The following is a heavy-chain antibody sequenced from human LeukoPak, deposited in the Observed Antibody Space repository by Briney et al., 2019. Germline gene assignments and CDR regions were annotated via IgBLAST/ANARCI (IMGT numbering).Heavy chain of an antibody. V-gene: IGHV4-34*01. Sequence: SVTLSLTCAVYGGSFSDYFWSWVRQPPGKGLEWIGEINQSGSSTYNPSLKSRVSMSVDTSKNQLSLKMTSVTAADTAVYYCASIHQVRGTDTFDIWGQGTMVTVSS. D-gene: IGHD3-10*01. CDR3: ASIHQVRGTDTFDI. J-gene: IGHJ3*02. CDR2: INQSGSS. CDR1: GGSFSDYF.